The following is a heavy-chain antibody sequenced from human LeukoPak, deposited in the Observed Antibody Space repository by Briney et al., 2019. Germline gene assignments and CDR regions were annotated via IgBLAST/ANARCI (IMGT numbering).Heavy chain of an antibody. CDR2: IQNDGSTK. D-gene: IGHD2-8*01. Sequence: ETGGSLRLSCAASGFTFSNYWMDWVRQAPGKGLEWVAFIQNDGSTKFYADSVKGRFTISRDDSKKTFYLQMDSLRPDDTALYYCARGVNHAFDDWGQGTLVTVSS. V-gene: IGHV3-30*02. J-gene: IGHJ4*02. CDR3: ARGVNHAFDD. CDR1: GFTFSNYW.